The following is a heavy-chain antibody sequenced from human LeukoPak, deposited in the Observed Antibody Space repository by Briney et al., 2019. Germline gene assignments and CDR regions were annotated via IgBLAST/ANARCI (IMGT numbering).Heavy chain of an antibody. V-gene: IGHV4-39*01. CDR1: GGSISSSSYY. J-gene: IGHJ4*02. Sequence: SETLSLTCTVSGGSISSSSYYWGWVRQPPGKGLEWLGSISYSVTTYYNPSLKSRVTISVDTSKNQFSLKLSSVTAADTAVYYCARHGLVVPAAMDYFDYWGQGTLVTVSS. CDR3: ARHGLVVPAAMDYFDY. D-gene: IGHD2-2*01. CDR2: ISYSVTT.